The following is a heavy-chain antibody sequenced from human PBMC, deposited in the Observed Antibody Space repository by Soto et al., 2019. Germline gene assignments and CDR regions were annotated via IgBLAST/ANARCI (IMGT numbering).Heavy chain of an antibody. CDR2: ISPNSGNT. V-gene: IGHV1-18*01. CDR3: VKDRDSNSWPSRDV. J-gene: IGHJ6*02. D-gene: IGHD3-22*01. Sequence: QVHLVQSGAEVKKPGASXNVSCKTSGYTFTXXGXXXXXXAPGQVAEWMGWISPNSGNTRYAQKLQDRVIMTTDTSTSTAYMELRSPTSDDTALYYCVKDRDSNSWPSRDVWGPGTTVTVSS. CDR1: GYTFTXXG.